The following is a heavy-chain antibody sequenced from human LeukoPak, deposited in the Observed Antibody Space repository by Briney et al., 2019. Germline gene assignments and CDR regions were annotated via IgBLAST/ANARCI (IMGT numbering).Heavy chain of an antibody. CDR2: IHYIGNT. CDR1: GDSITTSGYY. CDR3: ASVRDDYFFDY. D-gene: IGHD3-3*01. Sequence: SETLSLTCTVSGDSITTSGYYWSWIRRHPGAGLEWIAYIHYIGNTYYNPSLESRVTMSIDTSSNQFSLNVASVTAADTAVYFCASVRDDYFFDYWGQGILVTVSS. J-gene: IGHJ4*02. V-gene: IGHV4-31*03.